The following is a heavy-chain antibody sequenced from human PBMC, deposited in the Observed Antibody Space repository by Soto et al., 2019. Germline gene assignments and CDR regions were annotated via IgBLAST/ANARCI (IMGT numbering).Heavy chain of an antibody. CDR1: GYTLTELS. V-gene: IGHV1-24*01. CDR2: FDPEDGET. J-gene: IGHJ5*02. D-gene: IGHD2-2*01. CDR3: ATDLPICSSTSCYRYWFDP. Sequence: QVQLVQSGAEVKKPGASVKVSCKVSGYTLTELSMHWVRQAPGKGLEWMGGFDPEDGETIYAQKVQGRVTMTEDTSTDTAYMELSSLRSEDTAVYYCATDLPICSSTSCYRYWFDPWGQGTLVTVSS.